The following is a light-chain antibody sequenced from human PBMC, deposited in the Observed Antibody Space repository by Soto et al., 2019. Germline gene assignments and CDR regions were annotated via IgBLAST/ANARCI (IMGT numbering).Light chain of an antibody. V-gene: IGKV3-15*01. Sequence: EVVLTQSPGTLSVSPGERATLSCRASQSISRNLAWYQQKPGRAPRLLIYDVSTRATGIPARFSGSGSETEFTLTISSLQSEDFAVYYCQQYNSWPPYTFGQGTKVDIK. CDR3: QQYNSWPPYT. CDR1: QSISRN. J-gene: IGKJ2*01. CDR2: DVS.